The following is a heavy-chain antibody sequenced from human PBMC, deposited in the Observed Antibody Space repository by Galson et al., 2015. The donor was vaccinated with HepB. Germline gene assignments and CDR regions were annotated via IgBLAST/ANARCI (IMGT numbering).Heavy chain of an antibody. D-gene: IGHD2-2*03. J-gene: IGHJ5*02. V-gene: IGHV5-51*01. Sequence: QSGAEVKKPGESLKISCKGSGYSFTSYWVGWVRQMPGKGLEWMGIIYPGDSDTRYSPSFQGQVTISADKSISTAYLQWSSLKASDTAMYFCARAPSGYCSSTSCCGLRGSNWFDPWGQGTLFTVSS. CDR3: ARAPSGYCSSTSCCGLRGSNWFDP. CDR1: GYSFTSYW. CDR2: IYPGDSDT.